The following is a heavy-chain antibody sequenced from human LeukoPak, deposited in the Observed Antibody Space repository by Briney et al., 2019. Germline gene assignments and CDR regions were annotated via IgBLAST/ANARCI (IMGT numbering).Heavy chain of an antibody. Sequence: GGSLRLSCAASGFTFSSSSINWVRQAPGKGLEWVSYISSSGSTIYYADSVKGRFTISRDNAKNSLFLQMNSLRAEDTAVYYCVSFYETYWGRGTLVTVSS. CDR2: ISSSGSTI. J-gene: IGHJ4*02. V-gene: IGHV3-48*01. D-gene: IGHD2-2*01. CDR3: VSFYETY. CDR1: GFTFSSSS.